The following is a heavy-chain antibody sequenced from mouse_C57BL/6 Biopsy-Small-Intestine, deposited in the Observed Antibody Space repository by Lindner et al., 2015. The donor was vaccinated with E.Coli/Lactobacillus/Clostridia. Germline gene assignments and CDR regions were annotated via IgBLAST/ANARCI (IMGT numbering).Heavy chain of an antibody. CDR2: ILPGSGST. D-gene: IGHD4-1*01. V-gene: IGHV1-9*01. J-gene: IGHJ3*01. CDR3: TRDWVS. Sequence: VQLQESGAELVRPGTSVKVSCKASGYAFTNYLIEWIKQRPGHGLEWIGEILPGSGSTNYNEKFKGKATFTADTSSNTAYMQLSSPTTEDSAIYYCTRDWVSWGQGTLVTVSA. CDR1: GYAFTNYL.